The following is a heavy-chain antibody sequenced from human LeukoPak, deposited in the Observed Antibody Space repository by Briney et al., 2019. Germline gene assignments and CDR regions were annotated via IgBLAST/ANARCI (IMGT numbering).Heavy chain of an antibody. Sequence: SQTLSLTCTVSGGSISSGSYYWSWIRQPAGRGLEWIGRIYTSGSTNYHPSLKSRVTISVDTSKNQFSLKLSSVTAADTAVYYCARDQYEVEDDSSGYPYYYYYGMDVWGQGTTVTVSS. CDR2: IYTSGST. J-gene: IGHJ6*02. CDR1: GGSISSGSYY. D-gene: IGHD3-22*01. CDR3: ARDQYEVEDDSSGYPYYYYYGMDV. V-gene: IGHV4-61*02.